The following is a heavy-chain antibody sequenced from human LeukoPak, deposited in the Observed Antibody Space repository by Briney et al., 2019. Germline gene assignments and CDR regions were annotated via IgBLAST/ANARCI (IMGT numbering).Heavy chain of an antibody. Sequence: GGSLRLSCAASGFTFSSYSMNWVRQAPGKGLEWVSSISSSSSYIYYADSVKGRFTISRDNAKNSLYLQMNSLRAEDTAVYYCARVGGIVVVPAAKGYFYGMDVWGQGTTVTVSS. CDR2: ISSSSSYI. CDR3: ARVGGIVVVPAAKGYFYGMDV. CDR1: GFTFSSYS. J-gene: IGHJ6*02. V-gene: IGHV3-21*01. D-gene: IGHD2-2*01.